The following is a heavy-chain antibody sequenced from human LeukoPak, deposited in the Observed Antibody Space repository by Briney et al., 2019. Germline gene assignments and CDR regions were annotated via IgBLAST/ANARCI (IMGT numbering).Heavy chain of an antibody. CDR3: AKNFFGSGSYVLVFDP. CDR2: INPNSGGT. Sequence: ASVKVSCKVSGYTLTELSMHWVRQAPGQGLEWLGWINPNSGGTNYAQKFQDRVTMTRDTSISTAYMELSSLTSDDSAVYYCAKNFFGSGSYVLVFDPWGQGTLVTVSS. J-gene: IGHJ5*02. V-gene: IGHV1-2*02. D-gene: IGHD3-10*01. CDR1: GYTLTELS.